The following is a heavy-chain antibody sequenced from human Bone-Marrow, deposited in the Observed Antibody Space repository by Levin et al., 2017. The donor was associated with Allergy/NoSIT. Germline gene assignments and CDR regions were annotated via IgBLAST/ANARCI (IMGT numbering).Heavy chain of an antibody. CDR3: ARRVGGATHAFDI. Sequence: SETLSLTCSVSGDSIISFFWSWIRQPPGQGLEWIGYIYYTGTADYNPSLASRVSISIDTSKNQFSLQLSSVTAADTAVYYCARRVGGATHAFDIWGQGTMVAVSS. CDR1: GDSIISFF. J-gene: IGHJ3*02. V-gene: IGHV4-59*01. CDR2: IYYTGTA. D-gene: IGHD3-16*01.